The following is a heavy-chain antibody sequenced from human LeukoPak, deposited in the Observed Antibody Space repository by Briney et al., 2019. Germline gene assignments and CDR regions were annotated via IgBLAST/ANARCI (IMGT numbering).Heavy chain of an antibody. Sequence: PSETLSLTCTVSGGSSSDTTYYWAWIRQPPGKGLEWIGSIYFSETKYNPSLKSRITISGDTSKKQFSLKLSSVTAADTAVYYCASPSKLVISRGGYMWGQGTVVTVSA. CDR2: IYFSET. CDR3: ASPSKLVISRGGYM. J-gene: IGHJ3*02. V-gene: IGHV4-39*01. CDR1: GGSSSDTTYY. D-gene: IGHD3-22*01.